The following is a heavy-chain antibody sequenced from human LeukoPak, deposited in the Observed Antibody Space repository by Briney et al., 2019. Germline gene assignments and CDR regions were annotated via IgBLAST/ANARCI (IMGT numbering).Heavy chain of an antibody. CDR1: DDSISDYY. J-gene: IGHJ4*02. CDR3: ARINYFDSSGFFYDDY. CDR2: IYYSGTT. V-gene: IGHV4-59*01. Sequence: SETLSLTCTVSDDSISDYYRGWIRQPPGKGLEWIGYIYYSGTTNYNPSLKSRVTISVDTSKNQFSLKLSSVTAADAAVYYCARINYFDSSGFFYDDYWGQGTQVTVSS. D-gene: IGHD3-22*01.